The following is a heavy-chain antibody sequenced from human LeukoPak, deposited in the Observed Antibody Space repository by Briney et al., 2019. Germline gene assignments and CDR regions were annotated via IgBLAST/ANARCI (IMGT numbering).Heavy chain of an antibody. J-gene: IGHJ3*02. CDR2: ISGSGGST. CDR1: GFTFSSYA. CDR3: AKGRSPYQLPDDAFDI. V-gene: IGHV3-23*01. D-gene: IGHD2-2*01. Sequence: GGSLRLSCAASGFTFSSYAMSWVRQAPGKGLEWVSAISGSGGSTYYADSVKGRFTISRDNSKNTLYLQMNSLRAEDTAVYYCAKGRSPYQLPDDAFDIWGQGTMVTVSS.